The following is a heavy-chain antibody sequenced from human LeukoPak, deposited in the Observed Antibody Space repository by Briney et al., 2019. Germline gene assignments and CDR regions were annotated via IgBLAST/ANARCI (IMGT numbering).Heavy chain of an antibody. CDR3: ARGGYSSGWYYFDY. V-gene: IGHV1-46*01. J-gene: IGHJ4*02. Sequence: GASVKVSCKAFGYTFTSNYMHWVRQAPGQGPEWMGVISPSGGSTTYAQKFQGRVTLTRDMSTSTDYLELSSLRSEDTAVYYCARGGYSSGWYYFDYWGQGTLVTVSS. CDR1: GYTFTSNY. D-gene: IGHD6-19*01. CDR2: ISPSGGST.